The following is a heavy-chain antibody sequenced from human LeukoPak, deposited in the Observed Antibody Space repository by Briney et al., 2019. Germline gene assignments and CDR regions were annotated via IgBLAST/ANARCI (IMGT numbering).Heavy chain of an antibody. CDR2: ISVYNGNP. V-gene: IGHV1-18*01. D-gene: IGHD6-13*01. Sequence: ASVKVSCKASGYTFTSYGISWVRQAPGQGLEWMGWISVYNGNPNYAQKLQGRVTMTTDTSTSTAYMELRSLRSDDTAVYYCARGHLKRAAARLDYWGQGTLVTVSS. CDR1: GYTFTSYG. CDR3: ARGHLKRAAARLDY. J-gene: IGHJ4*02.